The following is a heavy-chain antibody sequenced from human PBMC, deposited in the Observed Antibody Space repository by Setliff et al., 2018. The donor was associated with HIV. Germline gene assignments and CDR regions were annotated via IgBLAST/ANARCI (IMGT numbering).Heavy chain of an antibody. J-gene: IGHJ5*02. CDR2: ISQSGST. CDR3: ARGPARAVARPGWLDP. V-gene: IGHV4-4*02. Sequence: SETLSLTCAVPGGSVSSSNWWSWVRQPPGKGREWIGEISQSGSTNYNPSLKSRVTLSVDKSKNQFSLKLSSVTAADSAVYYCARGPARAVARPGWLDPWGQGTLVTSPQ. D-gene: IGHD6-19*01. CDR1: GGSVSSSNW.